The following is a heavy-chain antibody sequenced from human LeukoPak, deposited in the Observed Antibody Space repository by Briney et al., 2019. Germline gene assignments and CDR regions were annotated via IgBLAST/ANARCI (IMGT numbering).Heavy chain of an antibody. CDR2: INPNSGGI. D-gene: IGHD1-7*01. CDR3: ARGMGTGTTGHLLGY. CDR1: GYTFTGYY. J-gene: IGHJ4*02. V-gene: IGHV1-2*02. Sequence: ASVKVSCKASGYTFTGYYMHWVRQAPGQGLEWMGWINPNSGGINYAQKFQGRVTMTRDTSISTAYMELSRLRSDDTAVYYCARGMGTGTTGHLLGYWGQGTLVTVSS.